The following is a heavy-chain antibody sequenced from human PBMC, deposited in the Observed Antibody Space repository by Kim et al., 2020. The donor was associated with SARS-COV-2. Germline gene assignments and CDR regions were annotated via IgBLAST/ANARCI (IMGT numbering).Heavy chain of an antibody. CDR1: GGTFSSYA. V-gene: IGHV1-69*13. CDR2: IIPIFGTA. Sequence: SVKVSCKASGGTFSSYAISWVRQAPGQGLEWMGGIIPIFGTANYAQKFQGRVTITADESTSTAYMELSSLRSEDTAVYYCARQCSDSGSYYGLSCAFDIWGQGTMVTVSS. J-gene: IGHJ3*02. D-gene: IGHD1-26*01. CDR3: ARQCSDSGSYYGLSCAFDI.